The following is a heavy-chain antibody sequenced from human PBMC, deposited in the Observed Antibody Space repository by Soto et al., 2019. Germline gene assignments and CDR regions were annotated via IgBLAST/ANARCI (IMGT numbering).Heavy chain of an antibody. Sequence: QVQLVQSGAEVKKPGSSVKVSCKASGGTFSSYAISWVRQAPGQGLEWMGGIIPIFGTANYAQKFQGRVTITADESTSTAYMGLSSLRSEDTAVYYCARGRDVVVVPAGTYYDDYYGMDVWGQGTTVTVSS. CDR1: GGTFSSYA. CDR2: IIPIFGTA. D-gene: IGHD2-2*01. CDR3: ARGRDVVVVPAGTYYDDYYGMDV. J-gene: IGHJ6*02. V-gene: IGHV1-69*01.